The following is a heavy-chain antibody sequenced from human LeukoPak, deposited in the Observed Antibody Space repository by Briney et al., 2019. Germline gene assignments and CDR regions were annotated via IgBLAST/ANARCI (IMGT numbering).Heavy chain of an antibody. CDR2: ISTSGST. CDR1: GGSISSYY. V-gene: IGHV4-4*07. D-gene: IGHD3-22*01. CDR3: ARVSHYYDSSGYYYVRAFDI. Sequence: PSETLSLTCTVSGGSISSYYWSWIRQPAGKGLEWIGRISTSGSTNYNPSLRSRVTMSVDTSNNQFSLKLSSVTAADTAVYYCARVSHYYDSSGYYYVRAFDIWGQGTMVTVSS. J-gene: IGHJ3*02.